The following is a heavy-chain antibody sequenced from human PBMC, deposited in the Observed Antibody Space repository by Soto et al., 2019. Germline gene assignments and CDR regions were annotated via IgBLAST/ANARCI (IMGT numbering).Heavy chain of an antibody. Sequence: HPGGSLRLSCAASGFIFSTYAMHWVRQAPGKGLEWVAVMSYDGSSQHYADSVKGRFTISRDNLKNTLFLQMGSLRAEDTAVYYCAKGRVSVPGPYYYYYGMDVWGQGTTVTVSS. D-gene: IGHD3-10*01. V-gene: IGHV3-30*18. CDR3: AKGRVSVPGPYYYYYGMDV. J-gene: IGHJ6*02. CDR2: MSYDGSSQ. CDR1: GFIFSTYA.